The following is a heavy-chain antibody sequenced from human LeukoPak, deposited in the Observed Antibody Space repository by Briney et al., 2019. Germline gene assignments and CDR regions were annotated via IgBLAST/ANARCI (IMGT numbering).Heavy chain of an antibody. CDR3: ACQIEVGATHRGFYYYMDV. CDR2: IIPMFGTA. D-gene: IGHD1-26*01. Sequence: SVKVSCTASGGTFSSYAISWVRQAPGQGLEWMGGIIPMFGTANYAQKIQGRVTITADKSTSTAYMELSSLRSEDTAVYYCACQIEVGATHRGFYYYMDVWGKGTTVTVSS. V-gene: IGHV1-69*06. CDR1: GGTFSSYA. J-gene: IGHJ6*03.